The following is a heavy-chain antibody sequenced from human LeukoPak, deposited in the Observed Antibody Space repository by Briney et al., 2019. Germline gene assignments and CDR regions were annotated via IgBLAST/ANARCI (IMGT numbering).Heavy chain of an antibody. CDR2: ISSSSSYI. J-gene: IGHJ4*02. Sequence: GGSLRLSCAASGFTFSSYSMNWVRQAPGKGLEWVSSISSSSSYIYYAYSVKGRFTISRDNAKHSLYLQMNSLRAEDTAVYYCAREEGSSWFLDYWGQGTLVTVSS. V-gene: IGHV3-21*01. CDR3: AREEGSSWFLDY. CDR1: GFTFSSYS. D-gene: IGHD6-13*01.